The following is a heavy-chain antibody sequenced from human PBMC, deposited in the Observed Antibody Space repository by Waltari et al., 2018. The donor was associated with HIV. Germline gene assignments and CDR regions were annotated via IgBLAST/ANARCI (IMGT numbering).Heavy chain of an antibody. D-gene: IGHD2-2*01. CDR2: INSDGSST. CDR1: GFTFSSYW. V-gene: IGHV3-74*01. CDR3: ARHLPANDY. J-gene: IGHJ4*02. Sequence: EVQLVESGGGLVEPGGSLRRSCVASGFTFSSYWMPWVRQAPGKGRMWVSRINSDGSSTTYADSVKGRFTISRDNAKNTLYLQMNSLRAEDTAVYYCARHLPANDYWGQGTLVTVSS.